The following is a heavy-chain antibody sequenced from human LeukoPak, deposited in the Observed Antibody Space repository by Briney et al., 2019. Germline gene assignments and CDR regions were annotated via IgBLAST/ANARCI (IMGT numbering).Heavy chain of an antibody. CDR3: AKATSRGYSFGPDAFDI. Sequence: PGGSLRLSCGASGFTFDGYAMHWVRQVPGKGLEWVSGMSWNSGSIGYADSVKGRFTISRDNAKNSLYLQMNSLRLEDTALYYCAKATSRGYSFGPDAFDIWGQGTMVTVSS. CDR1: GFTFDGYA. CDR2: MSWNSGSI. D-gene: IGHD5-18*01. J-gene: IGHJ3*02. V-gene: IGHV3-9*01.